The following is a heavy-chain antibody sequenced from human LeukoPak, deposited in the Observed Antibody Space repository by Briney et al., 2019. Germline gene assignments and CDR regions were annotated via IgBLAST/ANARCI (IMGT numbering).Heavy chain of an antibody. V-gene: IGHV3-48*01. D-gene: IGHD3-3*01. CDR3: ARTYDFGRGPPGDAFDN. J-gene: IGHJ3*02. CDR2: IDARSGIT. Sequence: HPGGSLRLSCAASRVTFSNYAMTWVRQAPGKGPEWVSYIDARSGITYYADSVQGRFTISRDNAKESVFLQMNGLRVDDTAVYYCARTYDFGRGPPGDAFDNWGQGTPVIVSS. CDR1: RVTFSNYA.